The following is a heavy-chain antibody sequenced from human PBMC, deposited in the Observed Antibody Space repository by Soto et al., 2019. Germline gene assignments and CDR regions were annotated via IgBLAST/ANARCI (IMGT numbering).Heavy chain of an antibody. Sequence: PSETLSLTCSVSGGPISSYYWNWIRQPPGKGLEWIGYVFYTGSTDYNPSLKSRVTMSIDTSRNQFSLKLTSVTAADTAVYYCARAFGSTMTSLVWGQGTLVTVSS. CDR1: GGPISSYY. D-gene: IGHD3-16*02. V-gene: IGHV4-59*01. CDR3: ARAFGSTMTSLV. CDR2: VFYTGST. J-gene: IGHJ4*02.